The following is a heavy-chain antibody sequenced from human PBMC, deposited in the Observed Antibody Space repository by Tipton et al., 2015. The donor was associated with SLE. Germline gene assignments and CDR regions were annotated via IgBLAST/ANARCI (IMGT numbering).Heavy chain of an antibody. V-gene: IGHV3-7*01. CDR2: IKQDGSEK. CDR3: ARTGYCSGATCYATYYFDF. J-gene: IGHJ4*02. D-gene: IGHD2-2*01. CDR1: GFIFSNYA. Sequence: SLRLSCAASGFIFSNYAMHWVRQAPGKGLEWVANIKQDGSEKYYVDSVRGRFTISRDNTKNSLYLQMTSLRAEDTAVYFCARTGYCSGATCYATYYFDFWGQGTLVTVFS.